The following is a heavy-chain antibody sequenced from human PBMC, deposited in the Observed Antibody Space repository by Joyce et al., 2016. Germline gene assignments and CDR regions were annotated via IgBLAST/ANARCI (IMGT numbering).Heavy chain of an antibody. Sequence: QITLEESGPTLVKPTQTLTLTCSFPGFSLTTCGMSVAWIRQPPGKALEWLALVSWDDDTRYSPSLRDRLTITKDTSKNQVVLRMTDMDPRDTATYYCAHRSLTIFGVVLDYFGLDVWGQGTTVTVSS. J-gene: IGHJ6*02. D-gene: IGHD3-3*01. CDR2: VSWDDDT. V-gene: IGHV2-5*02. CDR3: AHRSLTIFGVVLDYFGLDV. CDR1: GFSLTTCGMS.